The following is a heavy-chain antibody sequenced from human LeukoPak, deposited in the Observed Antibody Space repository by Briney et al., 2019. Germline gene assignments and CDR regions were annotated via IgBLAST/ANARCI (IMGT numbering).Heavy chain of an antibody. CDR1: GFTFSSYA. D-gene: IGHD6-19*01. Sequence: GGSLRLSCAASGFTFSSYAMAWVRQTPGKGLEWVSVTSTSGGSTYYADSVKGRFTISRDNSKNTLSLQMNSLRAADTAVYYCAKAVASGRSFDYWGQGTLVTVSS. J-gene: IGHJ4*02. CDR3: AKAVASGRSFDY. CDR2: TSTSGGST. V-gene: IGHV3-23*01.